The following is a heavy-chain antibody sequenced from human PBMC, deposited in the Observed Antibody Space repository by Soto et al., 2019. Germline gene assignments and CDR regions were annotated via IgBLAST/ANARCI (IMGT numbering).Heavy chain of an antibody. J-gene: IGHJ4*02. CDR3: AYRALYSGSYWDGGYFDH. Sequence: QITLRESGPTRVRPTQTLSLTCTFSGFSLHTSGVGVGWIRQPPGKALEWLALIYWDDDKRYSPSLKSRLSITKDTSENQVVLTMTNMDPVDTATYYCAYRALYSGSYWDGGYFDHSRQGTLITVSS. CDR2: IYWDDDK. CDR1: GFSLHTSGVG. D-gene: IGHD1-26*01. V-gene: IGHV2-5*02.